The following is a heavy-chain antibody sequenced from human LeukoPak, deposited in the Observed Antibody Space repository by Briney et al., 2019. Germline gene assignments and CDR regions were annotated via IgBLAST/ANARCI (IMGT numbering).Heavy chain of an antibody. Sequence: SETLSLTCTVSGGSISSSSYYWRWIRQPPGKVLEWIGSIYYSGSTYYNPSRKSRVTISVDTSKNEFSLKLSSVTAADTAVYYCARGPSPEEDCSSTSCSTGVDVWGQGTTVTVSS. V-gene: IGHV4-39*01. D-gene: IGHD2-2*01. CDR1: GGSISSSSYY. J-gene: IGHJ6*02. CDR3: ARGPSPEEDCSSTSCSTGVDV. CDR2: IYYSGST.